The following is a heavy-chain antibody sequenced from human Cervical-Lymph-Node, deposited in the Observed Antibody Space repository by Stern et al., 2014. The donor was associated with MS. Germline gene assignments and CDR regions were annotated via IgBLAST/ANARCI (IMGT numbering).Heavy chain of an antibody. CDR1: GFSLSNSG. J-gene: IGHJ6*02. CDR2: MSFVGGNK. CDR3: MGVGDAMHV. Sequence: DQLVESGGGVVQPGRSLTLSCAASGFSLSNSGMHWVRQAPGQGLEWVAVMSFVGGNKKYGDSVKGRFSISRDMANNTLFLQMNSLRPEDTAVYYCMGVGDAMHVWGQGTTVIVSS. V-gene: IGHV3-30*03.